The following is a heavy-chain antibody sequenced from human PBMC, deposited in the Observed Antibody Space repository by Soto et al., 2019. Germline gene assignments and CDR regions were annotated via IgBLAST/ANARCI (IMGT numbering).Heavy chain of an antibody. CDR2: IHYSGST. D-gene: IGHD7-27*01. V-gene: IGHV4-59*11. J-gene: IGHJ4*02. CDR1: GVSITSHY. Sequence: QVQLQESGPGLVKPSETLSLTCTVSGVSITSHYWTWIRQPPGKGLEWIGNIHYSGSTNYSPSLKSRVIISVDTSENQSSLKLSSVTTADTAVYYCTGGGPGHPFDCWGQGTLVAVSS. CDR3: TGGGPGHPFDC.